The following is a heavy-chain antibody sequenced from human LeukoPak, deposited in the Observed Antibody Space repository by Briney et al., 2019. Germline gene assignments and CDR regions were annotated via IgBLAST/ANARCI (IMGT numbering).Heavy chain of an antibody. D-gene: IGHD2-2*01. CDR3: ARERRGYCSSTSCLNWFDP. V-gene: IGHV3-48*02. CDR1: GFTFSSYS. J-gene: IGHJ5*02. CDR2: ISSSSTI. Sequence: GGSLRLSCAASGFTFSSYSMNWVRQAPGKGLEWVSYISSSSTIYYADSVKGRFTISRDNAKNSLYPQMNSLRDEDTAVYYCARERRGYCSSTSCLNWFDPWGQGTLVTVSS.